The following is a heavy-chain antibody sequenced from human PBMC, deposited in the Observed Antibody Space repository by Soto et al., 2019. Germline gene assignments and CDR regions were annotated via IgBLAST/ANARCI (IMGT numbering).Heavy chain of an antibody. CDR2: TYYRSKWYN. J-gene: IGHJ6*02. Sequence: SKTLSLTCAISGDSISSNSAAWNWIRQSPSRGLDWLGRTYYRSKWYNDYAVSVKSRITINPDTSKNQFSLQLNSVTPQDTAVYYCARGVQLPYYYYYRMDVWGQGTTVTVSS. V-gene: IGHV6-1*01. D-gene: IGHD1-1*01. CDR3: ARGVQLPYYYYYRMDV. CDR1: GDSISSNSAA.